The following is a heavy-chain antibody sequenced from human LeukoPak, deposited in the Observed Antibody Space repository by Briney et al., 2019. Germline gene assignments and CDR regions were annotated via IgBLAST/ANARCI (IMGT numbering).Heavy chain of an antibody. V-gene: IGHV1-2*02. CDR2: IKPNSGVT. J-gene: IGHJ4*02. CDR3: ARPTYCGSNCYFNFDY. D-gene: IGHD2-21*02. Sequence: ASVKVSCKTSGYTFATYFIHWVRQAPGQGLEWMGYIKPNSGVTNYAQKFRGRVTMTWDTSISTAYIELSGLTSDDTAIYYCARPTYCGSNCYFNFDYWGQGTLVAVSS. CDR1: GYTFATYF.